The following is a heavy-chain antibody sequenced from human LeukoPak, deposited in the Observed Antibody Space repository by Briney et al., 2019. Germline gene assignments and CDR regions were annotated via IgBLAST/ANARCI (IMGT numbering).Heavy chain of an antibody. Sequence: GGSLRLSCAASGFTFSSYAMSWVRQAPGKGLEWVAVISYDGSNKYYADSVKGRFTISRDNSKNTLYLQMNSLRAEDTAVYYCARDRKSTLFYYYYGMDVWGQGTTVTVSS. CDR1: GFTFSSYA. D-gene: IGHD3-10*01. J-gene: IGHJ6*02. CDR2: ISYDGSNK. V-gene: IGHV3-30-3*01. CDR3: ARDRKSTLFYYYYGMDV.